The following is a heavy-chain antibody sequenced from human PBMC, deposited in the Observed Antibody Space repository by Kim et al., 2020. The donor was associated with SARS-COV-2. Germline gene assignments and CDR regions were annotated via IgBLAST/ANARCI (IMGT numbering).Heavy chain of an antibody. V-gene: IGHV3-23*01. D-gene: IGHD1-26*01. Sequence: GGSLRLSCAASGFTFSSYAMRWFRQAPGKGLERVSGITGSSGSICNADSVMGRFTISRDNVKNTLFLQMNSLRSEDTAVYYCARVMTPTAKGSFNYWGQGTLVTV. CDR3: ARVMTPTAKGSFNY. J-gene: IGHJ4*02. CDR1: GFTFSSYA. CDR2: ITGSSGSI.